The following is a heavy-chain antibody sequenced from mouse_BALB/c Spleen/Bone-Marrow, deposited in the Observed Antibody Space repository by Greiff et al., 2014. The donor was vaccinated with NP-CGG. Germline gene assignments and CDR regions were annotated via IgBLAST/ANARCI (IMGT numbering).Heavy chain of an antibody. CDR2: IYPGDGDT. CDR1: GYAFSSYW. J-gene: IGHJ2*01. CDR3: ARGRGWYFDY. Sequence: QVQLKQSGAELVRPGSSVKISCKASGYAFSSYWMNWVKQRPGQGLEWIGQIYPGDGDTNYNGKFKGKATLTADKYSSTAYMQLSGLTSEDSAIYFCARGRGWYFDYRGQGTTLTVSS. V-gene: IGHV1-80*01. D-gene: IGHD2-3*01.